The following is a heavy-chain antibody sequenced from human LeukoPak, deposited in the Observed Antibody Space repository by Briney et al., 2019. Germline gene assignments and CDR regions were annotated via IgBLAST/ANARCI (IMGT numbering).Heavy chain of an antibody. D-gene: IGHD5-18*01. J-gene: IGHJ4*02. V-gene: IGHV4-39*01. CDR3: ASHRGYSYGYNY. CDR1: GGSISSSSYY. CDR2: IYYSGST. Sequence: KPSETLSLTCTVPGGSISSSSYYWGWIRQPPGKGLEWIGSIYYSGSTYYNPSLKSRVTISVDTSKNQFSLKLSSVTAADTAVYYCASHRGYSYGYNYWGQGTLVTVSS.